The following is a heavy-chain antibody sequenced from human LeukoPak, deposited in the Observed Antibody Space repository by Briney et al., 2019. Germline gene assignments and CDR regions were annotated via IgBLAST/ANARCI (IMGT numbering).Heavy chain of an antibody. D-gene: IGHD2-15*01. CDR2: ISYDGSNK. Sequence: PGGSLRLSCAASGFTFSSYAMHWARQAPGKGLEWVAVISYDGSNKYYADSVKGRFTISRDNSKNTLYLQMNSLRAEDTAVYYCAKQLGYCSDGSCYFPYWGQGTLVTVSS. J-gene: IGHJ4*02. CDR3: AKQLGYCSDGSCYFPY. V-gene: IGHV3-30-3*02. CDR1: GFTFSSYA.